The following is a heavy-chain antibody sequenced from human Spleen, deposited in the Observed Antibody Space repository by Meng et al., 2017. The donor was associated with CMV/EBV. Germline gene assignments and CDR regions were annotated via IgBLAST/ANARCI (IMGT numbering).Heavy chain of an antibody. V-gene: IGHV4-61*02. Sequence: QLQQPAPRPVTPSHPLSLLCTVSGGSISSGSYCWSWIRQPAGKGLEWIGRIYTSGSTNYNPSLKSRVTISVDTSKNQFSLKLSSVTAADTAVYYCARTPYDFWSGYPRGWFDPWGQGTLVTVSS. CDR2: IYTSGST. CDR1: GGSISSGSYC. J-gene: IGHJ5*02. CDR3: ARTPYDFWSGYPRGWFDP. D-gene: IGHD3-3*01.